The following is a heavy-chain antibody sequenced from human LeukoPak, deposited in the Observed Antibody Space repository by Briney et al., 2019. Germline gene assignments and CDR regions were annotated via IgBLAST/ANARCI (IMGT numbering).Heavy chain of an antibody. J-gene: IGHJ4*02. D-gene: IGHD4-23*01. CDR3: AREDYSGTNFDQ. CDR2: ISKTGATI. V-gene: IGHV3-11*01. CDR1: GFTLSDYF. Sequence: GGSLRLSCAASGFTLSDYFMIWVRQVPGKGLQWVAYISKTGATIQYEDSVKGRFTISRDNAQNALYLLMNSLRVDDTGMYFCAREDYSGTNFDQWGQGTLVTVSS.